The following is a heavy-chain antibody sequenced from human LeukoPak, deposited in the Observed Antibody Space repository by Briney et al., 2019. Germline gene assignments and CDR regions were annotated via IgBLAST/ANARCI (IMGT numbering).Heavy chain of an antibody. V-gene: IGHV1-18*01. CDR3: ARGGDTAGGIDY. D-gene: IGHD5-18*01. J-gene: IGHJ4*02. CDR1: GYTFSSYG. Sequence: ASVKVSCKTSGYTFSSYGISWVRQAPGQGLEWMGWISGYNGNTNYAQKFQGRVTMTTDTSTSTAYMELSSLRSEDTAVYYCARGGDTAGGIDYWGQGTLVTVSS. CDR2: ISGYNGNT.